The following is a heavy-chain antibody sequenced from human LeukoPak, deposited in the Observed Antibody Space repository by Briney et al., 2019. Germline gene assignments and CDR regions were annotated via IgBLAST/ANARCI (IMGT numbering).Heavy chain of an antibody. CDR2: ISESGST. CDR1: GGSITSYY. J-gene: IGHJ4*02. Sequence: SETLSLTCTVSGGSITSYYWSWIRQPPGKGLEWIGYISESGSTNSNPSLKSRVTISVDTSKNQFSLKLSSVTAADTAVFYCARVQMATLHFDYWGQGTPVTVSS. CDR3: ARVQMATLHFDY. D-gene: IGHD5-24*01. V-gene: IGHV4-59*08.